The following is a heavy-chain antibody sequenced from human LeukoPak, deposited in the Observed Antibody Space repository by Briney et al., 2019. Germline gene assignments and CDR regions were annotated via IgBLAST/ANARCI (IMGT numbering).Heavy chain of an antibody. D-gene: IGHD3-10*01. CDR1: GGSISSGSYY. J-gene: IGHJ4*02. CDR2: IYTSGST. Sequence: PSETLSLTCTVSGGSISSGSYYWSWIRQPAGKGLEWIGRIYTSGSTNYNPSLKSRVTISVDTSKNQFSLKLSSVTAADTAVYYCAREGSGSYYRSYDYWGQGILVTVSS. CDR3: AREGSGSYYRSYDY. V-gene: IGHV4-61*02.